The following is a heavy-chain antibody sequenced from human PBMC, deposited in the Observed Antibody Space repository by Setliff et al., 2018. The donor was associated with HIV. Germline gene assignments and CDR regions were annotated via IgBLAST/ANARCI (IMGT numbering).Heavy chain of an antibody. CDR3: GRQLSNALES. CDR1: GYSLTELS. J-gene: IGHJ4*02. CDR2: FDPEDDET. Sequence: ASVKVSCKVSGYSLTELSIHWVRQAPGEGLEWMGGFDPEDDETVYAEKFQGRVTMTSDTSINTAYMELSSLRSDDTAVYYCGRQLSNALESWGQGTLVTVSS. V-gene: IGHV1-24*01. D-gene: IGHD1-1*01.